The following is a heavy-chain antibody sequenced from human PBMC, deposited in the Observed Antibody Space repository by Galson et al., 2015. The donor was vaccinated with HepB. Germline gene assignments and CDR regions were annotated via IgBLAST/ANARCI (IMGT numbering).Heavy chain of an antibody. D-gene: IGHD3-10*01. V-gene: IGHV1-24*01. Sequence: SVKVSCKVSGYTLTELSMHWVRQAPGKGLEWMGGFDPEDGETIYAQKFQGRVTMTEDTSTDTAYMELSSLRSEDTAVYYCATDPKISKITMVRGVRYFDLWGRGTLVTVSS. J-gene: IGHJ2*01. CDR2: FDPEDGET. CDR3: ATDPKISKITMVRGVRYFDL. CDR1: GYTLTELS.